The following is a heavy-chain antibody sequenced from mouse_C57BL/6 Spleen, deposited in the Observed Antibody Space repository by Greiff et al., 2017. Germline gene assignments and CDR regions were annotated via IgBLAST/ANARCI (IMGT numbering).Heavy chain of an antibody. CDR2: ISSGSSTI. J-gene: IGHJ4*01. CDR1: GFTFSDYG. Sequence: EVKLMESGGGLVKPGGSLKLSCAASGFTFSDYGMHWVRQAPEKGLEWVAYISSGSSTIYYADTVKGRFTISRDNAKNTLFLQMTSLRSEDTAMYYCARPVVAPYAMEYRGQGASVTVSS. CDR3: ARPVVAPYAMEY. D-gene: IGHD1-1*01. V-gene: IGHV5-17*01.